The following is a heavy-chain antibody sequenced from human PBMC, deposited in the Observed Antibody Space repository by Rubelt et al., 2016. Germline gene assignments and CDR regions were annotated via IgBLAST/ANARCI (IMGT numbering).Heavy chain of an antibody. CDR2: IVPILHVT. CDR3: ARPPDVYGVDV. V-gene: IGHV1-69*04. Sequence: QVQLVQSGVEVKKPGASVKVSCKAYGYTFSSYGISWVRQAPGQGLEWMGRIVPILHVTTYAQKFRGRVTITADKSTRKAYMGLTGLGSEDTAGYYCARPPDVYGVDVWGQGTTVTVSS. J-gene: IGHJ6*02. CDR1: GYTFSSYG.